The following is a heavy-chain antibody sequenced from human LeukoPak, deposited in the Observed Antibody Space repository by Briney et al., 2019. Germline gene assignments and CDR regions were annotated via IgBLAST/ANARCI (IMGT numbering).Heavy chain of an antibody. V-gene: IGHV3-30*02. CDR3: ARSGDYYDSSGYYQTGIFDY. CDR1: GFTFNIYG. J-gene: IGHJ4*02. Sequence: GGSLRLSCAASGFTFNIYGMHWVRQAPGKGLEWVAFIRYDGSNKYYADSVKGRFTISRDNSKNTLYLQMNSLRAADTAVYYCARSGDYYDSSGYYQTGIFDYWGQGTLVTVSS. D-gene: IGHD3-22*01. CDR2: IRYDGSNK.